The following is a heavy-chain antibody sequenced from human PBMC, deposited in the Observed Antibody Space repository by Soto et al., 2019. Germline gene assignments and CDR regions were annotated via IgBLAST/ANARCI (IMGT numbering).Heavy chain of an antibody. D-gene: IGHD2-2*01. Sequence: SETLSLTCTVSGGSISSYYWSWIRQPPGKGLEWIGYIYYSGSTNYNPSLKSRVTISVDTSKNQFSLKLSSVTAADTAVYYCARLESIYCSSTSCHSFDYWGQGTLVTVSS. CDR2: IYYSGST. J-gene: IGHJ4*02. CDR3: ARLESIYCSSTSCHSFDY. V-gene: IGHV4-59*08. CDR1: GGSISSYY.